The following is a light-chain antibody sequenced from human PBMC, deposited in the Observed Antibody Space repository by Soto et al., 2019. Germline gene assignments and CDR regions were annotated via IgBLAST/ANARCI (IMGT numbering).Light chain of an antibody. J-gene: IGLJ2*01. CDR1: SSDVGAFNY. CDR3: SSYTTSNNVV. CDR2: EVT. Sequence: QSALTQPASVSGSPGQSITISCTGTSSDVGAFNYVSWYQQHPGNAPKFLIYEVTNRPSGVSNRFSGSKSGNTASLTISGLQAEDEADYYCSSYTTSNNVVFGGGNKLTVL. V-gene: IGLV2-14*01.